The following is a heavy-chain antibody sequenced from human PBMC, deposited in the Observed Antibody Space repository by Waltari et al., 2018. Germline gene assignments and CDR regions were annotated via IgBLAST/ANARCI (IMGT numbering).Heavy chain of an antibody. D-gene: IGHD3-9*01. Sequence: QVQLVQSGAEVKKPGASVKVSCQASGYTFTSYGISWVRQAPCTGLEWMGRISAYNGNTNYAQKLQGRVTMTTDTSTSTAYMELRSLRSDDTAVYYCARDPYDILTGYPSAWFDPWGQGTLVTVSS. J-gene: IGHJ5*02. CDR2: ISAYNGNT. CDR3: ARDPYDILTGYPSAWFDP. CDR1: GYTFTSYG. V-gene: IGHV1-18*01.